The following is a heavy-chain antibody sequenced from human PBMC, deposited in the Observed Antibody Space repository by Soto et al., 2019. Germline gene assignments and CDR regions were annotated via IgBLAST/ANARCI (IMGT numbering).Heavy chain of an antibody. CDR3: VGTTGGGSFDI. CDR1: GFSLSDPKMG. V-gene: IGHV2-26*01. D-gene: IGHD2-21*02. Sequence: QVTLEESGPVLAKPTETLTLTCTVSGFSLSDPKMGVSWFRQAPGKALEWLAHIFANDEQSYNTSLRNRLTTSKVTSKSLGVLNMTELYPAETGAYFGVGTTGGGSFDIWGQGTMVIVSS. J-gene: IGHJ3*02. CDR2: IFANDEQ.